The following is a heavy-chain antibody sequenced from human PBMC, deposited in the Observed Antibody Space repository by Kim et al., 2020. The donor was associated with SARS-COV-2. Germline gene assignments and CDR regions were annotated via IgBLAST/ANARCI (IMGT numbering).Heavy chain of an antibody. J-gene: IGHJ4*02. Sequence: GGSLRLSCAASGFTFNIYSMNWVRQAPGKGLEWVSYISSSGSTIYYADSLKGRFTISKDNAKSSLYLQMDSLRDEDTAVYYCVRESYGDFYFDNWGRGTLVTVSS. CDR2: ISSSGSTI. CDR1: GFTFNIYS. V-gene: IGHV3-48*02. D-gene: IGHD4-17*01. CDR3: VRESYGDFYFDN.